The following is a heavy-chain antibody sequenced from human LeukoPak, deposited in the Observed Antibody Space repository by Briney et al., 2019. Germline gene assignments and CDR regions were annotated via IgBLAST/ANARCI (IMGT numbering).Heavy chain of an antibody. V-gene: IGHV3-23*01. J-gene: IGHJ4*02. CDR2: ISGSGGST. CDR3: AKGPYSSSWYSYFDY. CDR1: GFTFSSYA. Sequence: PGGSLRLSCAASGFTFSSYAMSWVRQAPGKGLEWVSAISGSGGSTYYADSVKGRFTISRDNSKNTLYLQMSSLRAEDTAVYYCAKGPYSSSWYSYFDYWGQGTLVTVSS. D-gene: IGHD6-13*01.